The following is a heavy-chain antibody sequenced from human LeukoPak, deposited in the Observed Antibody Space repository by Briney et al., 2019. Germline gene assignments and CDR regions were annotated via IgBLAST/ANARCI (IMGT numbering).Heavy chain of an antibody. D-gene: IGHD2-2*01. CDR2: IYHSGST. Sequence: SETLSLTCAVSGGSISSSNWWSWVRQPPGKGLEWIGQIYHSGSTNYNPSLKSRVTISVDKSKNQFSLKLRSVTAADTAVYYCARVIVVVPIGVYHYYAMDVWGQGTTVTVSS. V-gene: IGHV4-4*02. J-gene: IGHJ6*02. CDR1: GGSISSSNW. CDR3: ARVIVVVPIGVYHYYAMDV.